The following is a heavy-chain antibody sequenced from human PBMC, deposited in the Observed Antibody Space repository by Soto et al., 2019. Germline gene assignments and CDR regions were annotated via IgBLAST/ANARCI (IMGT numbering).Heavy chain of an antibody. CDR2: ISSSSSTI. J-gene: IGHJ4*02. D-gene: IGHD5-18*01. Sequence: GGSLRLSCAASGFTFSTYSMNWVRQAPGKGLEWVSYISSSSSTIYYADSVKGRFTISRDNSKNTLYLQMNSLRAEDTAVYYCAREGLDYVDTAMIDYWGQGTLVTVSS. CDR3: AREGLDYVDTAMIDY. V-gene: IGHV3-48*01. CDR1: GFTFSTYS.